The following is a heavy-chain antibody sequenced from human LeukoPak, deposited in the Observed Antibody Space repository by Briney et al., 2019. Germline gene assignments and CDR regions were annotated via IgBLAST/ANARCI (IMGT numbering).Heavy chain of an antibody. D-gene: IGHD5-24*01. CDR1: GGSISSYY. CDR2: IYYSGST. Sequence: SETLSLTCTVSGGSISSYYWSWIRQPPGKGLEWIGYIYYSGSTNYNPSLKSRVTISVDTSKNQFSLKLSSVTAADTAVYYCARGGDGYNPVDYWGQGTLVTVSS. CDR3: ARGGDGYNPVDY. V-gene: IGHV4-59*01. J-gene: IGHJ4*02.